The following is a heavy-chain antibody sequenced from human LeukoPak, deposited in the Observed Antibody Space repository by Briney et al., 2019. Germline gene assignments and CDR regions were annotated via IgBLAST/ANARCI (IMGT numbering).Heavy chain of an antibody. J-gene: IGHJ4*02. V-gene: IGHV3-23*01. Sequence: AGGSLRLSCAASGFTFSSYAMSWVRQAPGRGLEWVSGITTTGNTYYADSVKGRSNTSRDNSKNTLYVQMTSVRAEDTAVYYCASRRSCTSTTCPYYFDYWGQGTLVTVSS. CDR3: ASRRSCTSTTCPYYFDY. CDR1: GFTFSSYA. D-gene: IGHD2-2*01. CDR2: ITTTGNT.